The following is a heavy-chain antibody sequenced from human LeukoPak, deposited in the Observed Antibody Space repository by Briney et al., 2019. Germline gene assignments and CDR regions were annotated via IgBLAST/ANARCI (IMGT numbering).Heavy chain of an antibody. D-gene: IGHD3-3*01. CDR2: INHSGST. J-gene: IGHJ5*02. V-gene: IGHV4-34*01. CDR3: ARGLFNDFWSGYYPRSKNNWFDP. Sequence: SETLSLTCAVYGGSFSGYYWNWIRQPPGKGPEWIGDINHSGSTNYNPSLNSRVTISVDTSKNQFSLKLSSVTAADTAVYYCARGLFNDFWSGYYPRSKNNWFDPWGQGMLVTVSS. CDR1: GGSFSGYY.